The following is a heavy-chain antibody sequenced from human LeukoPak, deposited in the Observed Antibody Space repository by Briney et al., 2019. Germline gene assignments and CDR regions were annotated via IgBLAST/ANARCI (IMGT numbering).Heavy chain of an antibody. Sequence: ASVKVSCQASGHTFTSYDINWVRQAAGQGLEWMGWMNPNSGNTGYAQKFQGRVTITRNTSISTAYMELSSLTSEDTAVYYCARGRATVTTHWFDPWGQGTLVTVSS. CDR1: GHTFTSYD. D-gene: IGHD4-11*01. V-gene: IGHV1-8*03. J-gene: IGHJ5*02. CDR3: ARGRATVTTHWFDP. CDR2: MNPNSGNT.